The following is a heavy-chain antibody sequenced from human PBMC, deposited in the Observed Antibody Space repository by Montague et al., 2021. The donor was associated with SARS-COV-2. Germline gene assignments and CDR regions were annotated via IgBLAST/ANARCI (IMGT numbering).Heavy chain of an antibody. J-gene: IGHJ4*02. CDR2: INSDGSST. V-gene: IGHV3-74*01. Sequence: SLRLSCAASGFTFSRYWMDWVRQAPGKGLVWVSRINSDGSSTSYADSVKGRFTISRDNAKNTLYLKMNSLRDEDTAFYYCARVKVGATIDYWGQGTLVTVSS. CDR3: ARVKVGATIDY. CDR1: GFTFSRYW. D-gene: IGHD1-26*01.